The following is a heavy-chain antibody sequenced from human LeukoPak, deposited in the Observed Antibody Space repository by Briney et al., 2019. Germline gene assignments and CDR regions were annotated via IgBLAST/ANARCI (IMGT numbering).Heavy chain of an antibody. CDR3: AKDAKGGRYFDWLLTGSYFDY. CDR1: GFTFSSYG. V-gene: IGHV3-NL1*01. Sequence: PGGSLRLSCAASGFTFSSYGMHWVRQAPGKGLEWVSVIYIGGTTFYTDSVRGRFTISRDNSKNTLYLQMNSLRAEDTAVYYCAKDAKGGRYFDWLLTGSYFDYWGQGTLVTVSS. D-gene: IGHD3-9*01. J-gene: IGHJ4*02. CDR2: IYIGGTT.